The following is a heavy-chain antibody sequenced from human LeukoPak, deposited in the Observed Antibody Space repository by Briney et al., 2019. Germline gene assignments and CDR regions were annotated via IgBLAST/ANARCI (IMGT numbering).Heavy chain of an antibody. V-gene: IGHV4-59*01. J-gene: IGHJ4*02. CDR3: AEGTGYDPFDY. CDR2: IYYSGST. D-gene: IGHD2-15*01. CDR1: GGSISNYY. Sequence: SETLSRTCTGSGGSISNYYWSWIRHPPGQGREWIGYIYYSGSTNYNPSLKRRVTISVDTSKNQFSLKLSSVTAADTAVYYCAEGTGYDPFDYWGQGTLVTVSS.